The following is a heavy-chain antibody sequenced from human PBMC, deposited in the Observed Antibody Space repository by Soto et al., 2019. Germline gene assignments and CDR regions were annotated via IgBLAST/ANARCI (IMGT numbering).Heavy chain of an antibody. D-gene: IGHD6-19*01. CDR3: ARDGSHFDVDY. V-gene: IGHV3-33*01. CDR2: RWNDGTTT. CDR1: GFRFSPSG. Sequence: LVESGGGVAQSGRSLSLSCATSGFRFSPSGMHWVRQAPGKGREWLAMRWNDGTTTRYADSVKGRFIISRDNSKNIVYLQMNSLRDDDTAVYYCARDGSHFDVDYWGQGTLVTVSS. J-gene: IGHJ4*02.